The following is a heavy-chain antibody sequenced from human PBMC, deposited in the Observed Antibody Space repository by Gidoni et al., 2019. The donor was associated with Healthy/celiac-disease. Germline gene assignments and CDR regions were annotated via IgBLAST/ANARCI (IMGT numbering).Heavy chain of an antibody. V-gene: IGHV3-33*01. CDR1: EFNFRSYG. CDR2: IWYDGMKN. CDR3: ARDHNSHTAMRAERQGYYYYYGMDV. D-gene: IGHD5-18*01. Sequence: QVQLVESGGGVVRPGRSLQLSCAASEFNFRSYGMQWVRQAPGQGREWVDVIWYDGMKNCYADSVKGRFTITRDNSKNTLYLQMNSLRAEDTAVYYCARDHNSHTAMRAERQGYYYYYGMDVWGQGTTVTVSS. J-gene: IGHJ6*02.